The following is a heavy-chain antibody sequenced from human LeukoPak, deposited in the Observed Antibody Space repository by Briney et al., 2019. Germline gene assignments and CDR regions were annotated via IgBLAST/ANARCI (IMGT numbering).Heavy chain of an antibody. J-gene: IGHJ3*02. CDR1: GFTFSSYA. CDR3: ACGYNYGRDAFDI. D-gene: IGHD5-18*01. CDR2: ISSDGSSA. Sequence: GGSLRLSCAASGFTFSSYAMSWVRQAPGKGLEWVSRISSDGSSASYADSVKGRFTISRDNAKNTMYLQMNSLRAEDTAMYYCACGYNYGRDAFDIWGQGTVVTVSS. V-gene: IGHV3-74*01.